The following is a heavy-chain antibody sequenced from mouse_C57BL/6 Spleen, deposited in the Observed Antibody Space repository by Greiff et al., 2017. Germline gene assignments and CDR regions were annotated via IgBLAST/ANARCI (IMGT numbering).Heavy chain of an antibody. CDR1: GYTFTGYW. CDR3: AGYDYDGGVDY. CDR2: ILPGSGST. J-gene: IGHJ4*01. Sequence: LVEPGASVKLSCKATGYTFTGYWIEWVKQRPGHGLEWIGEILPGSGSTNYNEKFKGKATFTADTSSNTAYMQLSSLTTEDSAIYYCAGYDYDGGVDYWGQGTSVTVSS. V-gene: IGHV1-9*01. D-gene: IGHD2-4*01.